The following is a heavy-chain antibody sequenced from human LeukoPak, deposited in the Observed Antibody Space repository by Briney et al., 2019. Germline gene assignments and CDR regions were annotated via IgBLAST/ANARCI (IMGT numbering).Heavy chain of an antibody. Sequence: PGGSLRLSCAASGFTFSNAWMSWVRQAPGKGLEWVGRIKSKTDGWTTDYAAPVKSRFTISRDDSKNTLYLQMNSLKTEDTAVYYCTTEGGYSYGVYYFDYWGQGTLVTVSS. CDR2: IKSKTDGWTT. CDR1: GFTFSNAW. D-gene: IGHD5-18*01. J-gene: IGHJ4*02. CDR3: TTEGGYSYGVYYFDY. V-gene: IGHV3-15*01.